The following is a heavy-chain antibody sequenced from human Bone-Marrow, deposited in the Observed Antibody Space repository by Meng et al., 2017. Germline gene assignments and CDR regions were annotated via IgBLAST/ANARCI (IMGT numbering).Heavy chain of an antibody. CDR1: GGSISSSSYY. J-gene: IGHJ6*02. D-gene: IGHD6-13*01. CDR2: IYYSGST. Sequence: SETLSLTCTVSGGSISSSSYYWGWIRQPPGKGLEWIGSIYYSGSTYYNPSLKSRVTISVDTSKNQFSLKLSSVTAADTAVYYCARKYSSSWYGDYYYYGMDVWGQGTTVTVPS. CDR3: ARKYSSSWYGDYYYYGMDV. V-gene: IGHV4-39*07.